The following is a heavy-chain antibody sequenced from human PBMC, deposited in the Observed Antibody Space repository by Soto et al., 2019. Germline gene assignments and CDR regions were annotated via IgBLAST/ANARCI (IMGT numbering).Heavy chain of an antibody. CDR1: GGSISSGGYS. CDR3: ARGRYCLTGRCFPNWFDS. Sequence: PSETLSLTCAVSGGSISSGGYSWSWIRQPPGKGLEWIGYIYKSATTYYNPSFESRVAISVDTSKSQFSLNVTSVTAADTAVYFCARGRYCLTGRCFPNWFDSWGQGALVTVSS. D-gene: IGHD7-27*01. CDR2: IYKSATT. J-gene: IGHJ5*01. V-gene: IGHV4-30-2*05.